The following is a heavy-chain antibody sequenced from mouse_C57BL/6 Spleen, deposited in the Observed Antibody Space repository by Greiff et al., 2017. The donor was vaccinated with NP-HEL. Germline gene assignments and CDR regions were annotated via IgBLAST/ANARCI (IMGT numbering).Heavy chain of an antibody. CDR1: GYSFTSYY. V-gene: IGHV1-66*01. CDR2: IYPGSGNT. Sequence: QVQLQQSGPELVKPGASVKISCKASGYSFTSYYIHWVKQRPGQGLEWIGWIYPGSGNTKYNEKFKGKATLTADTSSSTAYMQLSSLTSEDSAVYYCARRTTGLYYFDYWGQGTTLTVSS. D-gene: IGHD1-1*01. CDR3: ARRTTGLYYFDY. J-gene: IGHJ2*01.